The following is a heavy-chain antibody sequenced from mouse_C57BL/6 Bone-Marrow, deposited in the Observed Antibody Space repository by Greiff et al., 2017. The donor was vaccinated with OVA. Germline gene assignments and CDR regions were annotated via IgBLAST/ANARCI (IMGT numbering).Heavy chain of an antibody. Sequence: DVMLVESGEGLVKPGGSLKLSCAASGFTFSSYAMSWVRQTPEKRLEWVAYISSGGDYIYYADTVKGRFTISRDNARNTLYLQMSSLKSEDTAMYYCTRDDYGSSDDWGQGTTLTVSS. D-gene: IGHD1-1*01. V-gene: IGHV5-9-1*02. CDR1: GFTFSSYA. CDR2: ISSGGDYI. J-gene: IGHJ2*01. CDR3: TRDDYGSSDD.